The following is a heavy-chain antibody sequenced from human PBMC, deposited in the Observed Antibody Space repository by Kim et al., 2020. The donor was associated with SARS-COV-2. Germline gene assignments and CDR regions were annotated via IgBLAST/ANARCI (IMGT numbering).Heavy chain of an antibody. D-gene: IGHD3-10*01. CDR2: IYYSGST. CDR3: ARERTMVRGVIDY. CDR1: GGSISSYY. V-gene: IGHV4-59*13. J-gene: IGHJ4*02. Sequence: SETLSLTCTVSGGSISSYYWSWIRQPPGKGLEWIGYIYYSGSTNYNPSLKSRVTISVDTSKNQFSLKLSSVTAADTAVYYCARERTMVRGVIDYWGQGTLVTVSS.